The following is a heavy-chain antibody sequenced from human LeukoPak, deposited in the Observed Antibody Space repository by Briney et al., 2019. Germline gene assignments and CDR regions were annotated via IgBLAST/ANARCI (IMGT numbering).Heavy chain of an antibody. CDR1: GGTFGSYA. Sequence: ASVKVSCKASGGTFGSYAISWVRQAPGQGLEWLGGIIPIFGTSNYAQRFQGRVTITADKSTSTAYMELGSLTSEDTAVYYCARGRQYSSSLDAFDIWGQGTMVTISS. D-gene: IGHD6-6*01. V-gene: IGHV1-69*06. J-gene: IGHJ3*02. CDR2: IIPIFGTS. CDR3: ARGRQYSSSLDAFDI.